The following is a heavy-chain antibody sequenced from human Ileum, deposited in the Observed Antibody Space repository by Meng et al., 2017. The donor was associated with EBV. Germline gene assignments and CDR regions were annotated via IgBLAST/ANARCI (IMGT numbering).Heavy chain of an antibody. CDR3: VSLIGNSWFDY. CDR1: GDSVSSGSAT. J-gene: IGHJ4*02. V-gene: IGHV6-1*01. D-gene: IGHD6-13*01. CDR2: TYYRSKWYN. Sequence: QVQLQQSGPGLVQPSHPLSLTCSISGDSVSSGSATWDWTRQSPSRGLEWLGRTYYRSKWYNDYAPSVKSRTTITTDTSNNQFSLQLNSVTPEDTAVYYCVSLIGNSWFDYWGQGTLVTVAS.